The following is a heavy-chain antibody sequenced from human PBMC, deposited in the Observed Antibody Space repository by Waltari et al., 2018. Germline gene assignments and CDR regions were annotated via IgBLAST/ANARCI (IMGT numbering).Heavy chain of an antibody. CDR2: LTGSGGNT. Sequence: EVQLLESGGGLVQPGGSLRLSCAASGFTFRNFAMSWVRQAPGKGLEWVSTLTGSGGNTYYADSVKGRFTISRDNSKNTLYLHMNSLRAEDTAVYFCAKFSGMAYVEYYFDYWGQGTLVTVSS. J-gene: IGHJ4*02. V-gene: IGHV3-23*01. CDR3: AKFSGMAYVEYYFDY. D-gene: IGHD1-26*01. CDR1: GFTFRNFA.